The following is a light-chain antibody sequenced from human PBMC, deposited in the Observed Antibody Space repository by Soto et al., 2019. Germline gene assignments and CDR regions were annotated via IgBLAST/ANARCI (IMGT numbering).Light chain of an antibody. CDR2: GAS. CDR3: QQYGSSPTWT. J-gene: IGKJ1*01. Sequence: IELTQSPGTLSLSPGERATLSCRASQTVSSSYLAWYQQKPGQAPRLLIYGASTRATGIPDRFSGSGSGTDFTLTISRLEPEDSAVYYCQQYGSSPTWTFGQGTKV. CDR1: QTVSSSY. V-gene: IGKV3-20*01.